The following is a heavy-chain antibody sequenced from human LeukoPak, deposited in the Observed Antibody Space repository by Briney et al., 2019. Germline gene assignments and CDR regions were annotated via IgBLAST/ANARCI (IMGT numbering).Heavy chain of an antibody. V-gene: IGHV3-21*01. CDR1: GFTFSSYA. Sequence: GGSLRLSCAASGFTFSSYAMSWVRQAPGKGLEWVSSISSSSSYIYYADSVKGRFTISRDNAKNSLYLQMNSLRAEDTAVYYCARQQWLVTDYYGMDVWGQGTTVTVSS. CDR2: ISSSSSYI. D-gene: IGHD6-19*01. J-gene: IGHJ6*02. CDR3: ARQQWLVTDYYGMDV.